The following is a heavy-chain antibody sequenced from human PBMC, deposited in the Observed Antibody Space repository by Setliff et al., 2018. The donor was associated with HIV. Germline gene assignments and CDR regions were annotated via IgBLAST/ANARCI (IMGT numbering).Heavy chain of an antibody. Sequence: PSETLSLTCNVSGGSIGGTNFYWGWIRQPPGKTLEWIGSIYHSGTIYYNPSLKSRITISVDTSKNQFSLKVKSVTAADTAVYYCAREERYYDGKGALDYWGQGMLVTVSS. CDR3: AREERYYDGKGALDY. J-gene: IGHJ4*02. D-gene: IGHD3-22*01. V-gene: IGHV4-39*02. CDR2: IYHSGTI. CDR1: GGSIGGTNFY.